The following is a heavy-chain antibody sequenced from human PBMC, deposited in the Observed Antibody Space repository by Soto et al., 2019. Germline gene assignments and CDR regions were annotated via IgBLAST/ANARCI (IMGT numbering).Heavy chain of an antibody. CDR3: ARGVGDGWLQLLSPFDY. CDR2: MNPNSGNT. Sequence: QVQLVQSGAEVKKPGASVKVSCKASGYTFTSYDINWVRQATGQGLEWMGWMNPNSGNTGYAQKFQGRVTMTRNTSISTAYMELSSLRSEDTAVYYCARGVGDGWLQLLSPFDYWGQGTLVTVSS. J-gene: IGHJ4*02. D-gene: IGHD5-12*01. V-gene: IGHV1-8*01. CDR1: GYTFTSYD.